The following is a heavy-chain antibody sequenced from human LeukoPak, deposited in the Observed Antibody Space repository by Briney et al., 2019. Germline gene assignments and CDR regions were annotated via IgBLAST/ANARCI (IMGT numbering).Heavy chain of an antibody. CDR3: ARGRHSGYDYILDY. D-gene: IGHD5-12*01. Sequence: GGSLRLSCAASGFTFSSYGMHWVRQAPGKGLEWVAVIWYDGSNKYYADSVKGRFTISRDNSKNTLYLQVNSLRAEDRAVYYCARGRHSGYDYILDYWGQGTLVTVSS. V-gene: IGHV3-33*01. CDR1: GFTFSSYG. J-gene: IGHJ4*02. CDR2: IWYDGSNK.